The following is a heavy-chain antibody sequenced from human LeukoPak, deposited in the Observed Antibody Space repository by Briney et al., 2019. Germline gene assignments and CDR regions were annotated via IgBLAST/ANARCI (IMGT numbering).Heavy chain of an antibody. D-gene: IGHD2-2*01. CDR3: TTARGMERRGYCGSTSCSSFDY. Sequence: GGSLRLSCAASGFTFSSYAMSWVRQAPGKGLEWVSAISGSGGSTYYADSVKGRFTISRDNSKNTLYLQMNSLRAEDTAVYYCTTARGMERRGYCGSTSCSSFDYWGQGTLVTVSS. CDR1: GFTFSSYA. J-gene: IGHJ4*02. CDR2: ISGSGGST. V-gene: IGHV3-23*01.